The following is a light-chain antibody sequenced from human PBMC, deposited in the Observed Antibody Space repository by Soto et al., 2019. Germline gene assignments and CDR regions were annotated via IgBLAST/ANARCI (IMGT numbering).Light chain of an antibody. CDR2: AAS. Sequence: DIQLTQSPSFLSASVGDRVTITCRANQGISSYLAWYQQKPGKAPKFLIYAASTLQSGVPSRFXXSGSGTEFTLTISSLQPEDFATYYCQQLNSYPPSITFGQGTRLEIK. V-gene: IGKV1-9*01. CDR1: QGISSY. CDR3: QQLNSYPPSIT. J-gene: IGKJ5*01.